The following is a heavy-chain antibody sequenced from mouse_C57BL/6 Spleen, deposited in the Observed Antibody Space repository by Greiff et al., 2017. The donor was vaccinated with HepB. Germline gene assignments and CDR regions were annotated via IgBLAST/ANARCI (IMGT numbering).Heavy chain of an antibody. V-gene: IGHV3-6*01. J-gene: IGHJ4*01. CDR3: ARHRKYYAMDY. Sequence: EVKLVESGPGLVKPSQSLSLTCSVTGYSITSGYYWNWIRQFPGNKLEWMGYISYDGSNNYNPSLKNRISITRDTSKNQFFLKLNSVTTEDTATYYCARHRKYYAMDYWGQGTSVTVSS. CDR1: GYSITSGYY. CDR2: ISYDGSN.